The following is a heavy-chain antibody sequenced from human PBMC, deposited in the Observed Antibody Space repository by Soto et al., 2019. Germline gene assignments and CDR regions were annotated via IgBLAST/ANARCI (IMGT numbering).Heavy chain of an antibody. V-gene: IGHV1-69*12. CDR3: AREVAADGTFRDDVFDF. CDR2: IIPIFTTT. Sequence: QVHLVQSGAEVKKPGSSVKVYCKASGGTFSNHAINWVRQAPGQGLEWMGRIIPIFTTTNYAQKFQGRVTITADESTITAYMELSSLKHDDTAVYYCAREVAADGTFRDDVFDFWGQGTLVTVSS. D-gene: IGHD6-13*01. J-gene: IGHJ3*01. CDR1: GGTFSNHA.